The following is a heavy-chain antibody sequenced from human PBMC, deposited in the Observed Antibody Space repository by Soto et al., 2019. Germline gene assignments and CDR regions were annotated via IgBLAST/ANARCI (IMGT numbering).Heavy chain of an antibody. CDR1: GFTFSDYY. CDR3: ARGEGYCSSTSCDTAYYYYYGMDV. J-gene: IGHJ6*02. D-gene: IGHD2-2*02. Sequence: GGSLRLSCAASGFTFSDYYMSWIRQAPGKGLEWVSYISSSSSYTNYADSVKGRFTISRDNAKNSLYLQMNRLRAEDTAVYYLARGEGYCSSTSCDTAYYYYYGMDVWGQGTTVTVSS. CDR2: ISSSSSYT. V-gene: IGHV3-11*06.